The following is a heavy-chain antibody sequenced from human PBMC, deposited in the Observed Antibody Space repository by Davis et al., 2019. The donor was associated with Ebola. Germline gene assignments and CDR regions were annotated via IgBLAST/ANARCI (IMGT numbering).Heavy chain of an antibody. CDR1: GYTFGDYY. Sequence: AASVKVSCKASGYTFGDYYMHWVRQAPGQGLEGMGRIIPIFGTANYAKKFQGRITITADEPTSTAYMELSSLTSEDTAMYYCAREGQWLPYAFDIWGQGTMVTVSS. J-gene: IGHJ3*02. CDR3: AREGQWLPYAFDI. D-gene: IGHD6-19*01. CDR2: IIPIFGTA. V-gene: IGHV1-69*13.